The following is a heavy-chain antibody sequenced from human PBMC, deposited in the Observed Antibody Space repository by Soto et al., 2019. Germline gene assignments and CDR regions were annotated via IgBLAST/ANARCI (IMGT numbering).Heavy chain of an antibody. CDR2: VFYDGTT. CDR3: ASLVVVSPVANV. V-gene: IGHV4-39*01. J-gene: IGHJ4*02. Sequence: QLQLQESGPGPVKPSGTLSLTCTVSGGAINTNNYYWGWVRQPPGKGLEWIGSVFYDGTTYYSPSLKSRVTISLATSRTQFSLKLNSVTAADTAGYYCASLVVVSPVANVWGQGTLVTVSS. CDR1: GGAINTNNYY. D-gene: IGHD2-2*01.